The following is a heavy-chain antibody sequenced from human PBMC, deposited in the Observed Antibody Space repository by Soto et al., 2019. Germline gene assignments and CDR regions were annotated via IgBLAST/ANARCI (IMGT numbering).Heavy chain of an antibody. V-gene: IGHV3-48*03. Sequence: QAGGSLRLSCAASGFAFSSYEINCVRQAPGEGPEWVSYISSSGNTIYYADSVKGRITISSDNAKNSLYLQMNSLRAEDTAAYYRAREGRVEALIAPFDYWGQRSLVTFS. CDR2: ISSSGNTI. CDR3: AREGRVEALIAPFDY. J-gene: IGHJ4*02. CDR1: GFAFSSYE. D-gene: IGHD6-13*01.